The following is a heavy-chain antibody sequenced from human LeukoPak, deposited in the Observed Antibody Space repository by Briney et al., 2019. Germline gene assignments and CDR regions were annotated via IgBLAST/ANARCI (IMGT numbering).Heavy chain of an antibody. CDR2: INHSGNT. CDR1: GGSFSGYY. V-gene: IGHV4-34*01. CDR3: ASKYNFGEN. D-gene: IGHD1-1*01. J-gene: IGHJ4*02. Sequence: SETLSLTCAVYGGSFSGYYWSWIRQPPGEGLEWIGEINHSGNTYYNPTLKSRVTISVDTSKNQFSLELNSVTAADTAVYYCASKYNFGENWGQGTLVTVSS.